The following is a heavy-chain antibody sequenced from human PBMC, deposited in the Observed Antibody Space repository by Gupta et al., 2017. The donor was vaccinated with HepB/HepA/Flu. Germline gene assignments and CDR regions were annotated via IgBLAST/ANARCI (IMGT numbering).Heavy chain of an antibody. V-gene: IGHV3-48*03. Sequence: EVQLVASGGGLVQPGGYLGLSCAASGFNFSNYEMNWVRQAPGKGLEWVSDITGSGRSIYYADSVKGRFTISRDNAKNSLYLQMNRLRAEDTAVYYCARGGNLGYWGQGTLVSGSS. D-gene: IGHD5-12*01. CDR3: ARGGNLGY. CDR2: ITGSGRSI. J-gene: IGHJ4*02. CDR1: GFNFSNYE.